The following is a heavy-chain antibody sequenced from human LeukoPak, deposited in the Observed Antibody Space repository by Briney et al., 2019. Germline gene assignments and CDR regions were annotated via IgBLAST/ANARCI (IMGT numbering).Heavy chain of an antibody. J-gene: IGHJ4*02. CDR2: ISTNNGNT. D-gene: IGHD1-26*01. Sequence: GASVKVACKANGYTFTSFGLSWVRQAPGQGLEWMGWISTNNGNTNYALKFRGRVTMTTDTSTSTAYMELRSLRSDDTAVYYCAVHSGTLPYYFDYWGQGTLVTVSS. CDR3: AVHSGTLPYYFDY. V-gene: IGHV1-18*01. CDR1: GYTFTSFG.